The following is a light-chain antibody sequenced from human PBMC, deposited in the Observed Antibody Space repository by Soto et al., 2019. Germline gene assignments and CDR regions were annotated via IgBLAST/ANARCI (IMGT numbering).Light chain of an antibody. CDR3: SSYTTSSTVV. Sequence: QSALTQPASVSGSPGQSITLSCTGTSSDVGVFHYVSWYQQHPGKAPKLIIYEVNNRPSGVSNRFSGSKSGNTASLTISGLQAEYEADYYFSSYTTSSTVVFGGGTKLTVL. CDR2: EVN. J-gene: IGLJ2*01. CDR1: SSDVGVFHY. V-gene: IGLV2-14*01.